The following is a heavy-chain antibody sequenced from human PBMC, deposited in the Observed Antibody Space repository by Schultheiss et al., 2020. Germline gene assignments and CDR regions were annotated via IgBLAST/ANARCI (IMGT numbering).Heavy chain of an antibody. J-gene: IGHJ4*02. Sequence: SETLSLTCAVYGGSFSGYYWSWIRQHPGKGLEWIGYIYYSGSTYYNPSLKSRVIISVDTSKNQFSLKLSSVTAADTAVYYCARKGNYYGSTELDSWGQGTLVTVSS. D-gene: IGHD3-10*01. CDR1: GGSFSGYY. CDR3: ARKGNYYGSTELDS. CDR2: IYYSGST. V-gene: IGHV4-31*11.